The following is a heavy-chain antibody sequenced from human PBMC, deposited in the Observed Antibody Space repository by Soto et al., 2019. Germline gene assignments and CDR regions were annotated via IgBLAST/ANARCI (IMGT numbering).Heavy chain of an antibody. CDR1: GFSLSSSGVG. CDR2: IYWHDDK. D-gene: IGHD6-19*01. J-gene: IGHJ4*02. CDR3: AHMSQRLVPRPFDY. V-gene: IGHV2-5*01. Sequence: QITLKESGPTLVKPTQTLTLTCACSGFSLSSSGVGVGWIRQPPGMALEWLALIYWHDDKRYSPSLKSMLTITKDTSKNQVVLTMTNMDPVDTGTYDCAHMSQRLVPRPFDYWGQGTQVTVSS.